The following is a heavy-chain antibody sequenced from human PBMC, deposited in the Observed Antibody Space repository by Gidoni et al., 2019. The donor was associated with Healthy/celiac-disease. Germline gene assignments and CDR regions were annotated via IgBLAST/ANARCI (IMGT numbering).Heavy chain of an antibody. J-gene: IGHJ6*02. V-gene: IGHV1-2*04. CDR1: GYTFTGYY. CDR2: INPNTGGT. CDR3: ARDRDPYSGIYRGWGYYYYGMDV. D-gene: IGHD1-26*01. Sequence: QVQLVQSGAEVKKPGASVKVSCKASGYTFTGYYMHWVRQAPGQGLEGMGWINPNTGGTNYSQKFQGWVTMTRDTAISTAYMELSRLRSDDTAVYYCARDRDPYSGIYRGWGYYYYGMDVWGQGTTVTVSS.